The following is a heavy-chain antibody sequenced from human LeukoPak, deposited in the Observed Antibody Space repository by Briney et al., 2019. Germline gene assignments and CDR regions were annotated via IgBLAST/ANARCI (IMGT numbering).Heavy chain of an antibody. CDR3: ARAVGYCSGGSCYGWFDP. V-gene: IGHV4-59*12. J-gene: IGHJ5*02. D-gene: IGHD2-15*01. CDR2: TYFSGST. CDR1: GGAIGSYY. Sequence: SETLSLTCTVSGGAIGSYYWSWIRQPPGKGLEWIGCTYFSGSTNHNPSLKSRVTISVDTSKNQFSLKLSSVAAADTAVYYCARAVGYCSGGSCYGWFDPWGQGTLVTVSS.